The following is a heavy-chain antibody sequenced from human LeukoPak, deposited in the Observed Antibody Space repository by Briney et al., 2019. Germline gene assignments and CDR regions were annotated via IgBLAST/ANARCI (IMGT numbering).Heavy chain of an antibody. V-gene: IGHV3-48*01. J-gene: IGHJ6*03. CDR3: ARDRIEQQRTLGRSSNYYYYYYMDV. CDR2: INSSSSTI. Sequence: GGSLRLSCAASGFTFSCYAMSWVRQAPGKGVEWVSYINSSSSTIYYADSVKGRFTISRDNAKNSLYLQMNSLRAEDTAVYYCARDRIEQQRTLGRSSNYYYYYYMDVWGKGTTVTVSS. D-gene: IGHD6-13*01. CDR1: GFTFSCYA.